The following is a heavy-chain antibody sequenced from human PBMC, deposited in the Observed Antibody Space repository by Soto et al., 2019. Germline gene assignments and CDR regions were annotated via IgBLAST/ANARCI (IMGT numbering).Heavy chain of an antibody. V-gene: IGHV3-15*07. CDR1: GFTLSDVW. J-gene: IGHJ6*02. CDR2: IKSESAGGTT. CDR3: TTGDTIFLYGMDV. D-gene: IGHD3-9*01. Sequence: GGSLRLSCAVSGFTLSDVWMNWVRQAPGKGPEWVGLIKSESAGGTTEYAAPVKGRFTISRDDSKNTLYLQMNSLKTEDTAVYYCTTGDTIFLYGMDVWGQGTTVTVSS.